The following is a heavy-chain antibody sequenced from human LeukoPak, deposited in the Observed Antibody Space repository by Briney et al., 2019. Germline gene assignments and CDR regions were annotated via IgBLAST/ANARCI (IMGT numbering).Heavy chain of an antibody. CDR1: GFTFSSYA. CDR2: ISYDGSNK. CDR3: ARRRIVGSTDDAFDI. J-gene: IGHJ3*02. D-gene: IGHD1-26*01. V-gene: IGHV3-30*04. Sequence: GRSLRLSCAASGFTFSSYAMHWVRQAPGKGLEWVAVISYDGSNKYYADSVKGRFTISRDNSKNTLYLQMNSLRAEDTAVYYCARRRIVGSTDDAFDIWGQGTMVTLSS.